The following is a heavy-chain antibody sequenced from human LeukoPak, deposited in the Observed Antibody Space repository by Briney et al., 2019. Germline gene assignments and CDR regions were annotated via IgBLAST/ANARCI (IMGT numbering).Heavy chain of an antibody. CDR1: GYTFTGYY. D-gene: IGHD1-26*01. CDR2: INPNSGGT. J-gene: IGHJ4*02. V-gene: IGHV1-2*02. CDR3: ARRGPVGATKGGNYVDY. Sequence: GASVKVSCKASGYTFTGYYMHWVRRAPGQGLEWMGWINPNSGGTDYAQKFQGRVTLTRDTSISTAYMELSRLRSDDMAVYYCARRGPVGATKGGNYVDYWGQGTLVTVSS.